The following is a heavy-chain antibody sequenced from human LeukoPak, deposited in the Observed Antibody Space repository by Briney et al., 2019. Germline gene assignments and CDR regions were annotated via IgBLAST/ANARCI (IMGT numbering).Heavy chain of an antibody. J-gene: IGHJ5*02. Sequence: GGSLRLSCAASGFTFSSYAMHWVRQAPGKGLEWVAVISYDGSNKYYADSVKGRFTISRDNSKNTLYLQMNSLRAEDTAVYYCARVGLLRYFDNWGQGTLVTVSS. CDR1: GFTFSSYA. V-gene: IGHV3-30-3*01. D-gene: IGHD3-9*01. CDR2: ISYDGSNK. CDR3: ARVGLLRYFDN.